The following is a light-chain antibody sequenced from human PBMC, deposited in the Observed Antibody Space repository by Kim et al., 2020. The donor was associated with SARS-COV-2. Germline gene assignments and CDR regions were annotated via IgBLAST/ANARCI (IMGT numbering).Light chain of an antibody. CDR3: QSADSSGTWVV. CDR1: ALPKQY. J-gene: IGLJ2*01. V-gene: IGLV3-25*03. CDR2: KDS. Sequence: SYELTQPPSESVSPGQTARITCSGDALPKQYAYWSQQKPGQAPVLVIYKDSERPSGIPERFSGSSSGTTVTLTISGVQAEDEADYYCQSADSSGTWVVFGGGTQLTVL.